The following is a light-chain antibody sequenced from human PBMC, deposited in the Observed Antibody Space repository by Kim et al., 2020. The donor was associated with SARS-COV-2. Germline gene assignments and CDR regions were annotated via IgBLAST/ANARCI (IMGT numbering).Light chain of an antibody. CDR1: SSDVGAYNY. Sequence: GQAITVSRTGTSSDVGAYNYVSLYQQHPRKVPQLIIYAVSERPSGVSKRFSGSKSGNTTSLTTSGLQAEDVADYYCSSYVSGNTYVFGTGTKVTVL. J-gene: IGLJ1*01. CDR3: SSYVSGNTYV. CDR2: AVS. V-gene: IGLV2-14*03.